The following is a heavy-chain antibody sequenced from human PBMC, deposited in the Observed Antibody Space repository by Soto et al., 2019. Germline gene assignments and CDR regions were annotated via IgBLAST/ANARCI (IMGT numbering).Heavy chain of an antibody. CDR2: TYYRSKWYN. Sequence: SQTLSLTCVISGDSVSSNSVTGGWIRQSPSRGVEWLGRTYYRSKWYNNYAGSVKSRITINPDTSKNQFSLQLNSVSPEDTAVYSCASFHCVASHCFDTWGQGTMVTVSS. V-gene: IGHV6-1*01. CDR1: GDSVSSNSVT. D-gene: IGHD2-21*01. J-gene: IGHJ3*02. CDR3: ASFHCVASHCFDT.